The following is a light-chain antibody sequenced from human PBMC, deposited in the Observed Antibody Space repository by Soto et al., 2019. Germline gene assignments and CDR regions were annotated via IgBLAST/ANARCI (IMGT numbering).Light chain of an antibody. CDR3: SSYTSSRTMV. CDR2: EDS. CDR1: SSDVGGYNY. J-gene: IGLJ2*01. V-gene: IGLV2-14*01. Sequence: QSALTQPASVSGSPGQSITISCTGTSSDVGGYNYVSWYQQHPGKAPKLMIYEDSNRPSGVSNRFSGSKSGNTASLTISGLQAEDEADYYCSSYTSSRTMVFGGGTKVTVL.